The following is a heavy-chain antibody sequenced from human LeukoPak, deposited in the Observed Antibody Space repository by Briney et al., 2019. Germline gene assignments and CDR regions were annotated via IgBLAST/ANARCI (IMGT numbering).Heavy chain of an antibody. J-gene: IGHJ4*02. Sequence: GGSLRLSCAASGFTFSSYAMSWVRQAAGKGLEWVSAISGSGGSTYYADSVKGRFTISRDNSKNTLYLQMNSLRAEDTAVYYCAKVSSGWPFGYWGQGTLVTVSS. CDR3: AKVSSGWPFGY. D-gene: IGHD6-19*01. CDR1: GFTFSSYA. CDR2: ISGSGGST. V-gene: IGHV3-23*01.